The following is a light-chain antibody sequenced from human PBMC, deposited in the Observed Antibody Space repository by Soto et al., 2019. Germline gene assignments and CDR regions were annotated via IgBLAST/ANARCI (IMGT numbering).Light chain of an antibody. Sequence: DIQMTQSPSTLSASVGDRVTITCRASQSITNWLAWYQQKPGKAPKLLIYKASRLESGVPSRFSVSGSGTECTLTISSRQSYDFATRYYQLYNPYSRTFGQGTKVEIK. CDR3: QLYNPYSRT. J-gene: IGKJ1*01. CDR2: KAS. CDR1: QSITNW. V-gene: IGKV1-5*03.